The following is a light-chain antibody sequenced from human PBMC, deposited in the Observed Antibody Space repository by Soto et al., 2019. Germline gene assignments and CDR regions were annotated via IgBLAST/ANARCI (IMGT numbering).Light chain of an antibody. CDR2: DAS. V-gene: IGKV3-11*01. CDR3: QQRSNWPPDT. Sequence: EIVLTQSPATLSLSPGERATLSCRASQSVSSYLAWYQQKPGQAPRLLIYDASNRATCIPARFSGSGSGTDFTPNINSLKPEDFSGYYCQQRSNWPPDTFGQGTKLEVK. J-gene: IGKJ2*01. CDR1: QSVSSY.